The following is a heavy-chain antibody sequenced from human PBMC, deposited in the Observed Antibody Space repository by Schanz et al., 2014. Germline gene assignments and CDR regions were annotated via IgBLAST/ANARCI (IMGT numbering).Heavy chain of an antibody. CDR3: AKTPREYCNYDNCPNWCDS. Sequence: EVHLVESGGGLVQPGGSLRLSCAASGITFSSHSFNWVRQAPGKGLEWISYITYNGGTIYYADSVKGRFTISRDNAKNSLYLQMNSLRAEATAVYYCAKTPREYCNYDNCPNWCDSWGQGTLVTASS. D-gene: IGHD2-15*01. J-gene: IGHJ5*01. V-gene: IGHV3-48*01. CDR2: ITYNGGTI. CDR1: GITFSSHS.